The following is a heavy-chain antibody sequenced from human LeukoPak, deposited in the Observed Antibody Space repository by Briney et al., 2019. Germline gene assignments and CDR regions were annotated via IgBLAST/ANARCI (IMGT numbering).Heavy chain of an antibody. V-gene: IGHV4-59*01. CDR1: GGSISSYY. CDR3: ARLYYYDSSGYYSGNAFDI. CDR2: IYYSGRT. D-gene: IGHD3-22*01. Sequence: PSETLSLTCTVSGGSISSYYWSWIRQPPGKGLEWIGYIYYSGRTNYNPSLKSRVTISVDTSKNQFSLKLSSVTAADTAVYYCARLYYYDSSGYYSGNAFDIWGQGTMVTVSS. J-gene: IGHJ3*02.